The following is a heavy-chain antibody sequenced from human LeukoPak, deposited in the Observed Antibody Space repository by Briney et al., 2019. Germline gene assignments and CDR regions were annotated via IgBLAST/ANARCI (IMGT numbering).Heavy chain of an antibody. V-gene: IGHV5-51*01. CDR2: IYPGDSDA. Sequence: GESLKISCKGSGYSFTTYWIGWVRQMPGKGLEWMGIIYPGDSDARYSPSFQGQVTISADKSITTAYLQWTSLKASDTAMYYCARQFSSSWYFFDYWGQGTLVTVSS. D-gene: IGHD6-13*01. CDR3: ARQFSSSWYFFDY. J-gene: IGHJ4*02. CDR1: GYSFTTYW.